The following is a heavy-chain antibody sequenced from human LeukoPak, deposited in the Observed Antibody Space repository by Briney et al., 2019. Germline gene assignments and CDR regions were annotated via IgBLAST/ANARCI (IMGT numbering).Heavy chain of an antibody. Sequence: GGTLRLSCAASGFTFSHYGMTWVRQAPGKGLEWVSAISGSGGSTYYAGSVKGRFTISRDNSKNTLYLQMNSLRADDTAVYYCAKHPSSGWYGDYWGQGTLVTVSS. CDR1: GFTFSHYG. CDR2: ISGSGGST. D-gene: IGHD6-19*01. V-gene: IGHV3-23*01. CDR3: AKHPSSGWYGDY. J-gene: IGHJ4*02.